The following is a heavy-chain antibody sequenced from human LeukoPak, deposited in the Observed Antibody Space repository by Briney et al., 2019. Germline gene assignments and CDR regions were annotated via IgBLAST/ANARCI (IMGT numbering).Heavy chain of an antibody. Sequence: GASVKVSCKASGGTFSSYAISWVRQAPGQGLEWMGGIIPIFGTANYAQKFQGRVTITADESTSTAYMELSSLRSEDTAVYYCARTPYGSGSFENWFDPWGQGTLVTVSS. J-gene: IGHJ5*02. CDR3: ARTPYGSGSFENWFDP. CDR2: IIPIFGTA. V-gene: IGHV1-69*13. D-gene: IGHD3-10*01. CDR1: GGTFSSYA.